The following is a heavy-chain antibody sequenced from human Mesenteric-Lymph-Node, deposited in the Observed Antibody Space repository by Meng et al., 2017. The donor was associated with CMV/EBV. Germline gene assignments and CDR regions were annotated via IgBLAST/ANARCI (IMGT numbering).Heavy chain of an antibody. CDR1: GFTFSSYT. D-gene: IGHD3-10*01. V-gene: IGHV3-23*01. CDR3: AKRGVQGVIMTHIDY. Sequence: AASGFTFSSYTMSWVRQAPGKGLEWVSSLSGSGGNIYYADSVKGRFTISRDNSKNTLYLQMNSLRAEDTAVYYCAKRGVQGVIMTHIDYWGQGTLVTVS. CDR2: LSGSGGNI. J-gene: IGHJ4*02.